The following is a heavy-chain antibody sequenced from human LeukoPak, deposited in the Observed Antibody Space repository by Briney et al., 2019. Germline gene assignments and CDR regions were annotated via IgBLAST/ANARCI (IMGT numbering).Heavy chain of an antibody. D-gene: IGHD1-26*01. V-gene: IGHV4-30-2*01. CDR3: ARDRDSGSYWGNFDY. CDR1: GGSISSGGYY. Sequence: PSETLSLTCTVSGGSISSGGYYWSWIRQPPGKGLEWIGYIYHSGSTYYNPSLKSRVTISVDRSKNQFSLKLSSVTAADTAVYYCARDRDSGSYWGNFDYWGQGTLVTVSS. J-gene: IGHJ4*02. CDR2: IYHSGST.